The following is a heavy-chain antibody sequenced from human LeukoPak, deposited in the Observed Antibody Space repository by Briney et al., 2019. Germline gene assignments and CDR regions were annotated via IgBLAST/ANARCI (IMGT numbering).Heavy chain of an antibody. Sequence: KPSETLSLTCTVSGGSVSSDGYYWSWTRQPPGKGLEWIGYISFSGNTNYNPSLKSRVTISRDTSENQFSLKLSSVTATDTAVYYCARSSAWSPFDYWGQGTLVTVSS. CDR2: ISFSGNT. CDR1: GGSVSSDGYY. D-gene: IGHD6-19*01. V-gene: IGHV4-61*08. J-gene: IGHJ4*02. CDR3: ARSSAWSPFDY.